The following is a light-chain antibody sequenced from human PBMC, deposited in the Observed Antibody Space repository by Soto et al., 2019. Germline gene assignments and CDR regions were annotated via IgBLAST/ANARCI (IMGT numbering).Light chain of an antibody. CDR1: SSDVGYYNY. Sequence: QSALTQPASVSGSPGQSITISCTGSSSDVGYYNYVSWYQQHPGTAPKLIIFDINVRPSGVSTRFSGSKSGNTASLTISWLQAEDEATDYCISYSNTILFGGGTKLTVL. CDR2: DIN. J-gene: IGLJ2*01. V-gene: IGLV2-14*03. CDR3: ISYSNTIL.